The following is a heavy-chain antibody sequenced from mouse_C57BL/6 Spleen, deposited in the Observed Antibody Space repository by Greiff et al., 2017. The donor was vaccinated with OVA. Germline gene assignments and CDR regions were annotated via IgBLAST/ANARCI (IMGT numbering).Heavy chain of an antibody. CDR3: ARRGPYYSNYSY. CDR1: GYTFTSYW. CDR2: IDPSDSYT. J-gene: IGHJ2*01. D-gene: IGHD2-5*01. V-gene: IGHV1-50*01. Sequence: QVQLQQPGAELVKPGASVKLSCKASGYTFTSYWMQWVKQRPGQGLEWIGEIDPSDSYTNYNQKFKGKATLTVDTSSSPAYMQLSRLTSEDAAVYYCARRGPYYSNYSYWGQGTTLTVSS.